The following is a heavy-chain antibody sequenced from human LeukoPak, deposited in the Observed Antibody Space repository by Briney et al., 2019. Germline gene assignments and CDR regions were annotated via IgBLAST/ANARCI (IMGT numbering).Heavy chain of an antibody. J-gene: IGHJ4*02. CDR2: ISSSSSYI. V-gene: IGHV3-21*01. CDR1: GFTFSSYS. D-gene: IGHD6-19*01. CDR3: AREAVAGNFDY. Sequence: GGSLRLSCAASGFTFSSYSMNWVRQAPGKGLEWVSSISSSSSYIYYADSVKGRFTISRDNAKNSLYLQMNSLRAEDTAVYYCAREAVAGNFDYWGQGTLVTVSS.